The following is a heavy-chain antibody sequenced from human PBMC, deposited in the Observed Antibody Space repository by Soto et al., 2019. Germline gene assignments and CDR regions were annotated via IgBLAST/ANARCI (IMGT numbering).Heavy chain of an antibody. D-gene: IGHD6-19*01. Sequence: PSETLSLTCTVSGGSISSGDYYWSWIRQPPGKGLEWIGYIYYSGSTYYNPSLKSRVTISVDTSKNQFSLKLSSVTAADTAVYYCARVLAVAGISPEYYFDYWGQGTLVTVSS. CDR2: IYYSGST. CDR3: ARVLAVAGISPEYYFDY. CDR1: GGSISSGDYY. J-gene: IGHJ4*02. V-gene: IGHV4-30-4*01.